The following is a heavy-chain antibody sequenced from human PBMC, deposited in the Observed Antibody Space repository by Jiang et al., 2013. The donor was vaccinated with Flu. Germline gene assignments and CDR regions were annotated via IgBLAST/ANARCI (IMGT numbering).Heavy chain of an antibody. CDR1: GGSFSGYY. CDR3: ARRPDLEAVTHAYFYGMDV. CDR2: INHSGST. D-gene: IGHD4-23*01. V-gene: IGHV4-34*01. J-gene: IGHJ6*02. Sequence: LLKPSETLSLTCAVYGGSFSGYYWSWIRQSPGKGLEWIGEINHSGSTNYNPSLKSRVTISIDTSQRQFSLNLRSETAADTAVFYCARRPDLEAVTHAYFYGMDVWGQGTTVTVSS.